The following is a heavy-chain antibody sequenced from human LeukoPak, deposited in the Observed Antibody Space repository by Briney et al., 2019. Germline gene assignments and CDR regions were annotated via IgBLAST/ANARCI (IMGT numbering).Heavy chain of an antibody. J-gene: IGHJ4*02. CDR1: GGSISSSSYY. D-gene: IGHD3-9*01. V-gene: IGHV4-39*07. CDR3: ARVGSLRYFDWLSRN. CDR2: IYYRGST. Sequence: SETLSLTCTVSGGSISSSSYYWGWIRQPPGKGLEWIGSIYYRGSTYYNPSLKSRVTISVDTSKNQFSLKLSSVTAADTAVYYCARVGSLRYFDWLSRNWGQGTLVTVSS.